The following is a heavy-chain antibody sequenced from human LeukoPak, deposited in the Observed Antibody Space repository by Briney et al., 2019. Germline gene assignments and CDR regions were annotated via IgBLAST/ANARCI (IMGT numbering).Heavy chain of an antibody. CDR3: VKSSSSRFDP. D-gene: IGHD2-2*01. Sequence: SETLSLTCTVSYDSITDYFWSWIRQTPGKGLEWIAYIRNSGPTRYNPSLQSRVTISLDTSKNQFSLKLTSVTAADTAIYYCVKSSSSRFDPWGQGTLVTVSS. J-gene: IGHJ5*02. CDR2: IRNSGPT. CDR1: YDSITDYF. V-gene: IGHV4-59*01.